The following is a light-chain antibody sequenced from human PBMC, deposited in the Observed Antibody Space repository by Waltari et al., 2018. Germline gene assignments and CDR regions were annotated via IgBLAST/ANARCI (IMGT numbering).Light chain of an antibody. V-gene: IGKV3-15*01. CDR3: QQYNRWPPIT. Sequence: EVVMTQSPATLSVSPGERATLSCRASQSIYENLACYQHKPGQAPRLLIYRASTRATGIPARFSGRGSGTEFTLTISSLQSEDSAVYYCQQYNRWPPITFGQGTRLEIK. CDR2: RAS. CDR1: QSIYEN. J-gene: IGKJ5*01.